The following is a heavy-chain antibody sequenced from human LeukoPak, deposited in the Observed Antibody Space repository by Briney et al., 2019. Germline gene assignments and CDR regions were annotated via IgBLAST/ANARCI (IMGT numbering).Heavy chain of an antibody. J-gene: IGHJ4*02. V-gene: IGHV4-34*01. Sequence: SETLSLTCAVYGGSFSGYYWSWIRQPPGKGLEWIGEINHSGSTNYNPSLKSRVTISVDSPKNQFSLKLSSVTAADTAVYYCARGPFAAGYCSGGSCSIDYWGQGTLVTVSS. D-gene: IGHD2-15*01. CDR2: INHSGST. CDR3: ARGPFAAGYCSGGSCSIDY. CDR1: GGSFSGYY.